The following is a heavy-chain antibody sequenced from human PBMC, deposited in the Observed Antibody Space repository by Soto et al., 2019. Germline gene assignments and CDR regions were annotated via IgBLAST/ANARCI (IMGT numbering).Heavy chain of an antibody. CDR2: ISFDGSYK. Sequence: QVQLVESRGGVVQPGGSLRLSCAASGFTFSRYGIHWVRQAPGKGLEWVAVISFDGSYKYYEDSVKGRFIISRDNSKNTLYLQMNSLRAEDTAVYYCAKGTSDILTGFPFYWYFDLWGRGTLVTVSS. J-gene: IGHJ2*01. CDR1: GFTFSRYG. CDR3: AKGTSDILTGFPFYWYFDL. D-gene: IGHD3-9*01. V-gene: IGHV3-30*18.